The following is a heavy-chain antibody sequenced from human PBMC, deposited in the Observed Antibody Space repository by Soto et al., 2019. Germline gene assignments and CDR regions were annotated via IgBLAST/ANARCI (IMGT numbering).Heavy chain of an antibody. D-gene: IGHD3-10*01. V-gene: IGHV3-23*01. CDR3: ARWSGFGDL. CDR1: GFIFSDYS. CDR2: MSISGEKT. Sequence: EVRLLVSGGGLVQPGGSLRLSCAASGFIFSDYSMAWVSQTPEKGLEWVSGMSISGEKTFYADSVNGRFTVSRDSSKNTVYLQMNSLRVEDTAVYYCARWSGFGDLWGQGTLVTVSS. J-gene: IGHJ4*02.